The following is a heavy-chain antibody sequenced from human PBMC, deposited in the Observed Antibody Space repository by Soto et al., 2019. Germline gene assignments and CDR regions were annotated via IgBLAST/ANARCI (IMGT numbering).Heavy chain of an antibody. CDR2: IYWDDDK. CDR1: GFSLSTSGVG. J-gene: IGHJ4*02. CDR3: AHRAYYYDSSGYYYAFEVFDY. V-gene: IGHV2-5*02. D-gene: IGHD3-22*01. Sequence: QITLKESGPTLVKPTQTLTLTCTFSGFSLSTSGVGVGWIRQPPGKALEWLALIYWDDDKRYSPSLKSRLTITKDTSKNQVVLTMTNMDPVDTATYYCAHRAYYYDSSGYYYAFEVFDYWGQGTLVTVSS.